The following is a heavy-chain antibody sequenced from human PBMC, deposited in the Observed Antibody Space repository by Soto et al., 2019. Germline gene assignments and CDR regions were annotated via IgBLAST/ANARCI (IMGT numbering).Heavy chain of an antibody. Sequence: PGGSLRLSCAASGFTFSSYAMSWVRQAPGKGLEWVSAISGSGGSTYYADSVKGRFTISRDNSKNTLYLQMNSLRAEDTAVYYCAKDPSPYDFWSGRPYYYGMDVWGQGTTVTVSS. D-gene: IGHD3-3*01. CDR1: GFTFSSYA. CDR2: ISGSGGST. J-gene: IGHJ6*02. CDR3: AKDPSPYDFWSGRPYYYGMDV. V-gene: IGHV3-23*01.